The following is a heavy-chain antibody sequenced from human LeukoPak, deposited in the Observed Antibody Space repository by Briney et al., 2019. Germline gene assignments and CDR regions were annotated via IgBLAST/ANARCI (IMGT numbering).Heavy chain of an antibody. D-gene: IGHD3-3*01. CDR3: ASHYDFWSGYQYNWFDP. CDR2: ISYSGST. V-gene: IGHV4-39*01. J-gene: IGHJ5*02. CDR1: GDSISSSNYY. Sequence: SESLSLTCTVSGDSISSSNYYWGWLRQPPGKGLEWIVSISYSGSTFYSPSLNSRLTISVDTSKNQFSLNVTSVTAADTAMYYCASHYDFWSGYQYNWFDPWGQGTLVTVSS.